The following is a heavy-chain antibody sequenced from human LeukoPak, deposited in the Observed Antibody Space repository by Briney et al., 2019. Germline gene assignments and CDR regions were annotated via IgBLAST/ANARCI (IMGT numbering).Heavy chain of an antibody. V-gene: IGHV1-18*01. CDR3: ARDLVHHRLLATNYNWFDP. CDR2: INTYNGNT. Sequence: GASVKVSCKASGYIFTSYGISWARQAPGQGLEWMGWINTYNGNTKYAQKVQGRVTMTTDTSTSTAYMEVRSLRSDDTAVYYCARDLVHHRLLATNYNWFDPWGQGTLVTVSS. CDR1: GYIFTSYG. J-gene: IGHJ5*02. D-gene: IGHD2-8*01.